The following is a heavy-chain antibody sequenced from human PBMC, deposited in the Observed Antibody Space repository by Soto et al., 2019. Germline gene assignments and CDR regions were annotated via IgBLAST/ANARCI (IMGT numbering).Heavy chain of an antibody. CDR3: ARDLEGWELLRVGWFDP. CDR2: ISSSSSYI. V-gene: IGHV3-21*01. J-gene: IGHJ5*02. D-gene: IGHD1-26*01. Sequence: GESLKISCAASGFTFSSYSMNWVRQAPGKGLEWVSSISSSSSYIYYADSVKGRFTISRDNAKNSLYLQMNSLGAEDTAVYYCARDLEGWELLRVGWFDPWGQGTLVTVSS. CDR1: GFTFSSYS.